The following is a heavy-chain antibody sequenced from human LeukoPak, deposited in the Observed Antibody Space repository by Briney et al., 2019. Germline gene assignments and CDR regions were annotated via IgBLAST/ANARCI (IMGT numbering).Heavy chain of an antibody. CDR3: ATAPIVAATSPWFDP. J-gene: IGHJ5*02. CDR2: FDPEDGET. CDR1: GYTLTELS. V-gene: IGHV1-24*01. D-gene: IGHD2-15*01. Sequence: ASVKVSCEVSGYTLTELSMHWVRQAPGKGLEWMGGFDPEDGETIYAQKFQGRDTMTEDTSTDTAYMELSSLRSEDTAVYYCATAPIVAATSPWFDPWGQGTLVTVSS.